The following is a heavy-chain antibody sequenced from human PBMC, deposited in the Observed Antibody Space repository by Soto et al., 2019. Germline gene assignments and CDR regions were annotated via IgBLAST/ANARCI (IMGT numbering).Heavy chain of an antibody. CDR1: GYPFSNYG. V-gene: IGHV1-18*01. J-gene: IGHJ4*02. CDR3: VIPRVTNSSLYYFAD. CDR2: ISLYSDGT. D-gene: IGHD6-13*01. Sequence: GSSVKVSCKTSGYPFSNYGITWVRQAPGQPLEWLGWISLYSDGTNYAQKFQGRVSMTTDTSTTTAYMELRSLRSEDTAVYYCVIPRVTNSSLYYFADWGQGNLVTVSS.